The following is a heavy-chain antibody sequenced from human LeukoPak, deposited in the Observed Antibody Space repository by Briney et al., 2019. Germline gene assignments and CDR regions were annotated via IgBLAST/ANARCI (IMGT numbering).Heavy chain of an antibody. V-gene: IGHV3-30*18. Sequence: GRSLRLSCAASGFTFSSYGMHWVRQAPGKGLEWVAVIWYGGSNKYYADSVKGRFAISRDNSKNTLYLQMNSLRAEDTAVYHCAKGSEYSRGYMDVWGKGTTVTVSS. J-gene: IGHJ6*03. CDR2: IWYGGSNK. D-gene: IGHD5-18*01. CDR1: GFTFSSYG. CDR3: AKGSEYSRGYMDV.